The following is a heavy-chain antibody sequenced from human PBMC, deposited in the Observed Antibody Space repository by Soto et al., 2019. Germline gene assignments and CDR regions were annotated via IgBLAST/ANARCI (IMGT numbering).Heavy chain of an antibody. CDR3: ARAPDAGYSSSWYGGDAFDI. D-gene: IGHD6-13*01. CDR2: IYHSGST. J-gene: IGHJ3*02. Sequence: SETLSLTCAVSGGSISSSNCWCLVRQPPGKGLEWIGEIYHSGSTNYNPSLKRRVTISVDKSKNQSSLKLSPVTAADTAVYYCARAPDAGYSSSWYGGDAFDIWGQGTMVTVSS. CDR1: GGSISSSNC. V-gene: IGHV4-4*02.